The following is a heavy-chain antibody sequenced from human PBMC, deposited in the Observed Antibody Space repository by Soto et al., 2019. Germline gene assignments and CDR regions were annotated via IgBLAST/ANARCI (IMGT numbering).Heavy chain of an antibody. CDR3: ARDRGYGSGTYYYYGMDV. D-gene: IGHD3-10*01. J-gene: IGHJ6*02. CDR1: GFTVSSNY. Sequence: GGSLRLSCAASGFTVSSNYMSWVRQAPGKGLEWVSVIYSGGSTYYADSVKGRFTISRDNSKNTLYLQMNSLRAEDTAVYYCARDRGYGSGTYYYYGMDVWGQGTTVTVSS. V-gene: IGHV3-53*01. CDR2: IYSGGST.